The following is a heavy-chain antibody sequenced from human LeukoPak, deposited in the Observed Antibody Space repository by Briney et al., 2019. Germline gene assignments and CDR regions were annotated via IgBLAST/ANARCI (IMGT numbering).Heavy chain of an antibody. CDR3: AKDIGYSGYDYGSGAFHI. CDR2: ISWNSGRV. V-gene: IGHV3-9*03. Sequence: PGRSLRLSSVPSGFTFDDYAMHWVRQAPGKGLEWVSGISWNSGRVGYADSVKGRFTISRDNAKNSLYLQMNSLRAEDMALYYCAKDIGYSGYDYGSGAFHIWGQGTMVTV. J-gene: IGHJ3*02. D-gene: IGHD5-12*01. CDR1: GFTFDDYA.